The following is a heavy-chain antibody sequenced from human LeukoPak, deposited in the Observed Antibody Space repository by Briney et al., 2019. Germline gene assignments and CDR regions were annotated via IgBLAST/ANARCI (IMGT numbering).Heavy chain of an antibody. Sequence: SETLSLTCTVSGGSISSSSYYWGWIRQPPGKGLEWIGSIYYSGSTYYNPSLKSRVTISVDTSKNQFSLKLSSVTAADTAVYYCARLASDTLAGYPYYYYGMDVWGQGTTVTVSS. V-gene: IGHV4-39*01. CDR1: GGSISSSSYY. D-gene: IGHD3-9*01. CDR3: ARLASDTLAGYPYYYYGMDV. J-gene: IGHJ6*02. CDR2: IYYSGST.